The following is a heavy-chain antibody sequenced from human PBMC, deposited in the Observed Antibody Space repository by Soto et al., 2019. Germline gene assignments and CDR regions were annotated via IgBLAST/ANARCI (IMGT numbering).Heavy chain of an antibody. Sequence: SETLSLTCTVSGGSISSSSYYWGWIRQPPGKGLEWIGSIYYSGSTYYNPSLKSRVTISVDTSKNQFSLKLSSVTAADTAVYYCAGVVPAGWFDPWGQGTLVTVSS. D-gene: IGHD2-2*01. CDR2: IYYSGST. CDR3: AGVVPAGWFDP. CDR1: GGSISSSSYY. J-gene: IGHJ5*02. V-gene: IGHV4-39*01.